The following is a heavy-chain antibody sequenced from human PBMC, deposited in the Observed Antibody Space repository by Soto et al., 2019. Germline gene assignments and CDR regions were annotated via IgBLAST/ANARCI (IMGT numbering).Heavy chain of an antibody. CDR3: AIADYGDDDY. Sequence: QLQLVQSGAEAKKPGASLKVSCKASGYTFPTSTISWVRQAPGQGLEWMGWIKAYSGNTNYAQKLKGRVTMTTDTSTNTAYMEPRSLTTDDTAIYYCAIADYGDDDYWGQGTLVTVSS. CDR2: IKAYSGNT. CDR1: GYTFPTST. J-gene: IGHJ4*02. D-gene: IGHD4-17*01. V-gene: IGHV1-18*01.